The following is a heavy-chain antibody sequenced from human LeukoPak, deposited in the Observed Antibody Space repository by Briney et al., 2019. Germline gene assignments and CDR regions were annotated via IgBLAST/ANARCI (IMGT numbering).Heavy chain of an antibody. J-gene: IGHJ4*02. V-gene: IGHV3-33*01. CDR3: ARGGTIFGVVIIPFDY. Sequence: GGSLRLSCAASGFTFSSYGMPWVRQAPGKGLEWVAVIWYDGSNKYYADSVKGRFTISRDNSKNTLYLQMNSLRAEDTAVYYCARGGTIFGVVIIPFDYWGQGTLVTVSS. D-gene: IGHD3-3*01. CDR1: GFTFSSYG. CDR2: IWYDGSNK.